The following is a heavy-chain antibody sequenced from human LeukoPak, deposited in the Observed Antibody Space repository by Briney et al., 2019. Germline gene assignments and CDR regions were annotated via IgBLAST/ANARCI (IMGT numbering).Heavy chain of an antibody. CDR2: INPNSGGT. V-gene: IGHV1-2*02. D-gene: IGHD3-3*01. CDR3: ARDPITTIFGVVISPNWFDP. Sequence: GASVKVSCMASGYTFAGYYIHWVRQAPGQGLEWMGWINPNSGGTNYAQKFQGRVTMTRDTSISTAYMELSRLRSDDTAVYYCARDPITTIFGVVISPNWFDPWGQGTLVAVSS. J-gene: IGHJ5*02. CDR1: GYTFAGYY.